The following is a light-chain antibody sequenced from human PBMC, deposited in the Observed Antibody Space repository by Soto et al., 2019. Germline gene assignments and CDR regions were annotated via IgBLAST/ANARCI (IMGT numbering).Light chain of an antibody. CDR1: QSLLFSNGNTY. J-gene: IGKJ5*01. V-gene: IGKV2-28*01. CDR3: MQAVQSPTT. CDR2: LAS. Sequence: EILMTQSPLSLAVTPGEPASISCRSSQSLLFSNGNTYLDWYLQKPGQAPQLLIYLASNRASWVAGRFSGSGSGTEFTLKISRVEAEDAGVYYCMQAVQSPTTFGQGTRLEIK.